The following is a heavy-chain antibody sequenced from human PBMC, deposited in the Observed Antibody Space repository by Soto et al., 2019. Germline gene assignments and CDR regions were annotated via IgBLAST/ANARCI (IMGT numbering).Heavy chain of an antibody. CDR3: ARGWFGPDV. D-gene: IGHD3-10*01. Sequence: EVQLVESGGGLVQPGGSLRLSCAASGFTLSGRSMHWVRQAPGKGLVWVSGIDNTGTDSTYADSVKGRFTSSRDNAKNMLYLQMNNLRVEDTAVYYCARGWFGPDVWGKGTTFTVSS. J-gene: IGHJ6*04. V-gene: IGHV3-74*01. CDR1: GFTLSGRS. CDR2: IDNTGTDS.